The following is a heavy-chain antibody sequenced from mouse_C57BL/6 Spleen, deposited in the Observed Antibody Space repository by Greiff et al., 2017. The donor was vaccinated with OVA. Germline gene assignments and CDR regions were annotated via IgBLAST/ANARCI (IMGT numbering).Heavy chain of an antibody. CDR2: INPNNGGT. CDR3: LYGNYYFDY. J-gene: IGHJ2*01. CDR1: GYTFTDYY. V-gene: IGHV1-26*01. D-gene: IGHD2-1*01. Sequence: EVQLQQSGPELVKPGASVKISCKASGYTFTDYYMNWVKQSHGKSLEWIGDINPNNGGTSYNQKFKGKATLTVDKSSSTAYMELRSLTSEDSAVYYCLYGNYYFDYWGQGTTLTVSS.